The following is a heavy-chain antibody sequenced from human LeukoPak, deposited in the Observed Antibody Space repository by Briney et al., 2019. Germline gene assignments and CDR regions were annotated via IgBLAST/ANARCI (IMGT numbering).Heavy chain of an antibody. J-gene: IGHJ3*02. CDR2: IKRDGSEK. V-gene: IGHV3-7*03. CDR1: GLTFSSYW. CDR3: ARETLGVTAFDI. Sequence: GGSLRLSCAASGLTFSSYWMRWVRQAPGKGLEWVANIKRDGSEKYYVDSVKGRFTISRDNAKNSLYLQINSLRAEDTAVYYCARETLGVTAFDIWGQGTMVTVSS. D-gene: IGHD2-21*02.